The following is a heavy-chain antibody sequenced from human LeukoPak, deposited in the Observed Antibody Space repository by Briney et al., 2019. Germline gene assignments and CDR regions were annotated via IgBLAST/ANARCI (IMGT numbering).Heavy chain of an antibody. D-gene: IGHD3-16*01. Sequence: ASVKVSCKASGYTFTGYYMHWVRQAPGQGLEWMGWINPNSGGTYYAQKFQGRVTMTRDTSISTAYMELSRLRSDDTAVYYCALGVWYYYGMDVWGQGTTVTVSS. J-gene: IGHJ6*02. CDR3: ALGVWYYYGMDV. CDR2: INPNSGGT. V-gene: IGHV1-2*02. CDR1: GYTFTGYY.